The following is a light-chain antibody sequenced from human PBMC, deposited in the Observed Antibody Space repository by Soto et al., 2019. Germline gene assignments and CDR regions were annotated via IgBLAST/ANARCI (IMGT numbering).Light chain of an antibody. Sequence: QSALTQPASVSGSPGQSITISCTGTSSDVGGYNYVSWYQQHPGKAPKLIIYDVSKRPSGVPDRFSGSKSDNTASLTVSGLQAEDEADYYCNSYAGSNSYVFGTGTKLTVL. CDR1: SSDVGGYNY. V-gene: IGLV2-8*01. J-gene: IGLJ1*01. CDR2: DVS. CDR3: NSYAGSNSYV.